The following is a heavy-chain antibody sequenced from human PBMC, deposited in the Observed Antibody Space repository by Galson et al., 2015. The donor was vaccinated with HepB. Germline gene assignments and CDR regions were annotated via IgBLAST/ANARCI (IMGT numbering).Heavy chain of an antibody. V-gene: IGHV3-53*01. J-gene: IGHJ4*02. D-gene: IGHD3-10*01. Sequence: SLRLSCAASGFTVSSNYMSWVRQAPGKGLEWVSVIYSGGSTYYADSVKGRFTISRDNSKNTLYLQMNSLRAEDTAVYYCARDLYYGSGSFDYWGQGTLVTVSS. CDR1: GFTVSSNY. CDR3: ARDLYYGSGSFDY. CDR2: IYSGGST.